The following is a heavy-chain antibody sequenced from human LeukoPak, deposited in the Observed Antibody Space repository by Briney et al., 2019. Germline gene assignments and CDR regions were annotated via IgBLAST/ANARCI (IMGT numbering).Heavy chain of an antibody. CDR1: GGSINSHSYY. Sequence: SETLSLTCTVSGGSINSHSYYWGWIRRPPGKGLEWIGSVYYDGTSYSNPSLTSRAAVFVDTSRDEFSLDLSFVTAADTAVYYCVRHMSTNTGYFDSCGQGTLVSVSS. CDR2: VYYDGTS. D-gene: IGHD5-24*01. J-gene: IGHJ4*02. CDR3: VRHMSTNTGYFDS. V-gene: IGHV4-39*01.